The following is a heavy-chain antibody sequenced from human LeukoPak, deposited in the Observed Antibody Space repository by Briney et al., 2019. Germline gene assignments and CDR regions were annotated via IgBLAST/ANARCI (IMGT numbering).Heavy chain of an antibody. D-gene: IGHD3-22*01. CDR3: AKNRDRGVPTYYYDSSGSSHFDL. CDR1: GFTFSSYG. Sequence: GGSLRLSCAASGFTFSSYGMHWVRQAPGKGLEWVAVISYDGSNKYYADSVKGRFTISRDNSKNTLYLQMNSLGAEDTAVYYCAKNRDRGVPTYYYDSSGSSHFDLWGRGTLVTVSS. V-gene: IGHV3-30*18. CDR2: ISYDGSNK. J-gene: IGHJ2*01.